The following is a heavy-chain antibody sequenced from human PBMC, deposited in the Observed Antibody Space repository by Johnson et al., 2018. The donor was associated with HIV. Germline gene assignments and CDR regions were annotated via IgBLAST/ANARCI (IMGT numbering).Heavy chain of an antibody. CDR2: ISWSSVNI. CDR3: AKPGVLGGAFDI. CDR1: GFTFDDYG. V-gene: IGHV3-9*01. J-gene: IGHJ3*02. Sequence: VQLVESGGGLVQPGGSLRLSCAASGFTFDDYGMSWVRQAPGKGLEWVSGISWSSVNIGYADSVKGRFTISRDNAKNSLYLQMNSLRAEDTAVYYCAKPGVLGGAFDIWGQGTMVTVSS. D-gene: IGHD2-8*02.